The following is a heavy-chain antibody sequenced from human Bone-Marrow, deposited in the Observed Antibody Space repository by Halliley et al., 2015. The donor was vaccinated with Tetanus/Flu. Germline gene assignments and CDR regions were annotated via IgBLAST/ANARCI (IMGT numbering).Heavy chain of an antibody. CDR3: ASRPQGDIYDGVFDF. J-gene: IGHJ4*02. D-gene: IGHD2-8*01. V-gene: IGHV4-59*01. Sequence: IGNIYLRRSPYYNPSLKSRVTISVDTSKKQISLNLSSVTAADTAVYYCASRPQGDIYDGVFDFWGQGTLVTVSS. CDR2: IYLRRSP.